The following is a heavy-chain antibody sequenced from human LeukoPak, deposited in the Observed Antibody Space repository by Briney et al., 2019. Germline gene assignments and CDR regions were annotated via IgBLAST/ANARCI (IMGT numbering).Heavy chain of an antibody. CDR2: IRSKAYGGTT. D-gene: IGHD6-19*01. V-gene: IGHV3-49*04. CDR3: TRTAPHSSGWCFDY. Sequence: GGSLRLSCTASGFTFGDYAMSWVRQAPGKGLEWVGFIRSKAYGGTTEYAASVKGRFTISRDDSKSIAYLQTSSLKTEDTAVYYCTRTAPHSSGWCFDYWGQGTLVTVSS. J-gene: IGHJ4*02. CDR1: GFTFGDYA.